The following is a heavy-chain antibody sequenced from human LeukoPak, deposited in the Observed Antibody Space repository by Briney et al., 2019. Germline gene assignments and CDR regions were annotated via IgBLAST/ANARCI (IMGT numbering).Heavy chain of an antibody. CDR1: GFTLSNSA. CDR3: VKEVVATIPPL. D-gene: IGHD5-12*01. V-gene: IGHV3-23*01. J-gene: IGHJ4*02. CDR2: IDTKGTRT. Sequence: GGSLRLSCAASGFTLSNSAMTWVRQAPGKGLERVSGIDTKGTRTYYADSVKGRFTISRDNSKNTLFLQMNSLRAEDTAVYYCVKEVVATIPPLWGQGTLVTVSS.